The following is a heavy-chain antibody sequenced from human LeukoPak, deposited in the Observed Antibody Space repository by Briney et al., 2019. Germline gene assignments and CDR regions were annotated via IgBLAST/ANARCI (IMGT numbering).Heavy chain of an antibody. Sequence: GGSLRLSCAASGFTFSTYWMSWVRQAPGKGLQWVVNIKPDGSEKYYVDSVKGRFTISRDNAKNSVDLQMHSLRVEDTAVYYCARGQSWAFDFWGQGTLVTVSS. J-gene: IGHJ4*02. CDR2: IKPDGSEK. D-gene: IGHD1-26*01. V-gene: IGHV3-7*05. CDR3: ARGQSWAFDF. CDR1: GFTFSTYW.